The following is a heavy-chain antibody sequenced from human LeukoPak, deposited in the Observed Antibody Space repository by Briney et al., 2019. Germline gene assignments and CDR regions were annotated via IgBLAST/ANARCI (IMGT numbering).Heavy chain of an antibody. CDR3: AREGFYDILTASLDY. J-gene: IGHJ4*02. D-gene: IGHD3-9*01. V-gene: IGHV3-23*01. CDR1: GFSFSSYA. Sequence: GGSLRLSCAASGFSFSSYAMSWVRQAPGKGLEWVSDISGSGGTTFYVDSVKGRFTISRDNSKNSLYLQMNSLRAEDTAVFYCAREGFYDILTASLDYWGQGTLVTVSS. CDR2: ISGSGGTT.